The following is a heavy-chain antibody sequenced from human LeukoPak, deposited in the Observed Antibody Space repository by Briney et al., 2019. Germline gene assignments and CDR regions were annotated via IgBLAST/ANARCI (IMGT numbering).Heavy chain of an antibody. CDR3: ARVRWVGQQLVPLYYFDY. Sequence: SETLSLTCTVSGVSLSSYYWTWIRQSPGKGLEWIGYIYYTGNTNYNPSLKSRVTISVDTSKNQFSLRLSSVTAADTAVYYCARVRWVGQQLVPLYYFDYWGQGTLVTVSS. CDR2: IYYTGNT. V-gene: IGHV4-59*01. D-gene: IGHD6-13*01. J-gene: IGHJ4*02. CDR1: GVSLSSYY.